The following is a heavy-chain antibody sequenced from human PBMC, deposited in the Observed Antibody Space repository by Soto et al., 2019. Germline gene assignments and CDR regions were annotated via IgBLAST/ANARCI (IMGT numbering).Heavy chain of an antibody. J-gene: IGHJ3*02. D-gene: IGHD1-1*01. V-gene: IGHV1-69*13. CDR2: IIPIFGTA. CDR3: ARDDNWNEIDAFDI. Sequence: SVKVSCKASGGTFSSYAISWVRQAPGQGLEWMGGIIPIFGTANYAQKFQGRVTITADESTSTAYMELSSLRSEDTAVYYCARDDNWNEIDAFDIWGQGTMVTV. CDR1: GGTFSSYA.